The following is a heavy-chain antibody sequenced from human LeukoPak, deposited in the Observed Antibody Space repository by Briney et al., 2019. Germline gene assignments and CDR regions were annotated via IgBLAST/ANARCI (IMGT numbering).Heavy chain of an antibody. V-gene: IGHV3-30-3*01. CDR3: AREFLGAFDI. Sequence: GGSLRLSCAASGFTFSSYAMHWVRQAPGKGLEWVAVISYDGSNKYYADSVKGRFTISRDNSKNTLYLQMNSLRAEDTAVYYCAREFLGAFDIWGQGTMVTVSS. CDR1: GFTFSSYA. CDR2: ISYDGSNK. J-gene: IGHJ3*02.